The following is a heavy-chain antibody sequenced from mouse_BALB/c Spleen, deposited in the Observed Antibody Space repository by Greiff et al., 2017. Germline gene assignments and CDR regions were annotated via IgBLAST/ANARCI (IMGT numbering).Heavy chain of an antibody. Sequence: QVQLQQPGAELVKPGASVKLSCKASGYTFTSYWMHWVKQRPGQGLEWIGEINPSNGRTNYNEKFKSKATLTVDKSSSTAYMQLSSLTSEDSAVYYCARLLRYYFDYWGQGTTLTVSS. CDR2: INPSNGRT. CDR3: ARLLRYYFDY. J-gene: IGHJ2*01. CDR1: GYTFTSYW. D-gene: IGHD1-1*01. V-gene: IGHV1S81*02.